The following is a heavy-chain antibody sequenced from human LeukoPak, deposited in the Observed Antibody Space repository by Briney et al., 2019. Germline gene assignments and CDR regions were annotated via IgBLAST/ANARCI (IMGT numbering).Heavy chain of an antibody. CDR2: IYHSGST. Sequence: PSGTLSLTCAVSGGSISSSNWWSWVRQPPGRGLEWIGEIYHSGSTNYNPSLKSRVTISVGKSKNQFSLKLSSVTAADTAVYYCARGGNDYGSGNYWGQGTLVTVSS. D-gene: IGHD3-10*01. J-gene: IGHJ4*02. CDR1: GGSISSSNW. V-gene: IGHV4-4*02. CDR3: ARGGNDYGSGNY.